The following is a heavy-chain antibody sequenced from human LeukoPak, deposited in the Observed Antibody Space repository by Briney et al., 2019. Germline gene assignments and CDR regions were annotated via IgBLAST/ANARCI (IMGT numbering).Heavy chain of an antibody. Sequence: GGSLRLSCVASGFTFSRYAMTWVRQAPGKGLEWVTAISGSGASTYYADSVKGRFTISRDNSKNTLYLQMNSLRAEDTAVYYCARPTDPYDILTGPADYWGQGTLVTVPS. CDR1: GFTFSRYA. CDR2: ISGSGAST. D-gene: IGHD3-9*01. V-gene: IGHV3-23*01. CDR3: ARPTDPYDILTGPADY. J-gene: IGHJ4*02.